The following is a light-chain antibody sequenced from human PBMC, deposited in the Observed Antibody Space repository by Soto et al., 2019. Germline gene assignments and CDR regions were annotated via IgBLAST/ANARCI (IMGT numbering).Light chain of an antibody. V-gene: IGLV1-40*01. CDR2: DNN. CDR3: QAYDSSLSAVV. Sequence: QPVLTQPPSVSGAPGQRVTIPCTGSSSNIGADFDVHWYQQLPGTAPKLLIYDNNNRPSGVPDRFSGSKSGTSASLAITGLQAEDEGDYYCQAYDSSLSAVVFGGGTKLTVL. CDR1: SSNIGADFD. J-gene: IGLJ2*01.